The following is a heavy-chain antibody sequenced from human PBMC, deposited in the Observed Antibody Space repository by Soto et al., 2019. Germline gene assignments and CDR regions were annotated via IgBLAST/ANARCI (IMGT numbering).Heavy chain of an antibody. V-gene: IGHV4-61*01. Sequence: TCTVSGGSVSSGSYYWILILHPPGKGLEWIGYIYYSGSTNYNPSLKSRVTISVDTSKNQFSLKLSSVTAADTAVYYCARDTYYDFWSGYYFYNWFDPWGQGTLVTVPQ. CDR1: GGSVSSGSYY. CDR2: IYYSGST. J-gene: IGHJ5*02. CDR3: ARDTYYDFWSGYYFYNWFDP. D-gene: IGHD3-3*01.